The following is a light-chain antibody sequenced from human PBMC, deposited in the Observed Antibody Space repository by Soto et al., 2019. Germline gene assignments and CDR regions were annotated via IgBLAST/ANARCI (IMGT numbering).Light chain of an antibody. CDR2: DVS. CDR3: SSYTTSGTRV. V-gene: IGLV2-14*01. J-gene: IGLJ1*01. Sequence: LTQPASVSGSPGQSITISCTGTSSDVGNYNYVSWYQQHPAKAPKLMIYDVSNRPSGVSNRFSGSKSGNTASLTISGLQAEDEADYYCSSYTTSGTRVFGTGTKVTVL. CDR1: SSDVGNYNY.